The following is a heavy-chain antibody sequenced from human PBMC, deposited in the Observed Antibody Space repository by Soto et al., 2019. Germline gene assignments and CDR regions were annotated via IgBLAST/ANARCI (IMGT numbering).Heavy chain of an antibody. J-gene: IGHJ6*02. CDR1: GFTFSSYW. D-gene: IGHD1-26*01. CDR3: AAVGATGYYYGMDV. CDR2: INSDGSST. Sequence: PGGSLRLSCAASGFTFSSYWMHWVRQAPGKGLVWVSRINSDGSSTSYADSVKGRFTISRDNAKNTLYLQMNSLRAEDTAVYYCAAVGATGYYYGMDVWGQGTTVTVSS. V-gene: IGHV3-74*01.